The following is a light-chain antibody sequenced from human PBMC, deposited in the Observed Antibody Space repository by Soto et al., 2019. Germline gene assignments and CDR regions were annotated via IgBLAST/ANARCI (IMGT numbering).Light chain of an antibody. CDR1: QSVSSNF. CDR3: HQYGSSPRT. Sequence: EIMLTQSPGTLSLSPGDRATLSCRASQSVSSNFLAWYQQKPGQAPRLLIYGASIRATGIPDRFSGSGSGTDFTLTIRRLEPEDFAMYFCHQYGSSPRTFGQGTKVEIK. CDR2: GAS. J-gene: IGKJ1*01. V-gene: IGKV3-20*01.